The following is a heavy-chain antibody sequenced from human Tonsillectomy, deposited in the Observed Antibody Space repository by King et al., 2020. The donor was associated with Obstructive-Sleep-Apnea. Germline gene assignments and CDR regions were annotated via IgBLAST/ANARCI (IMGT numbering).Heavy chain of an antibody. V-gene: IGHV4-4*02. CDR1: GGAISSELW. CDR2: IYRRGRT. J-gene: IGHJ4*02. Sequence: QLQESGPGLVKPSGTLSLTCAVSGGAISSELWWSWGRQAPGKGLEGIGEIYRRGRTNYNPSLKSRVTISIDKSKNQFSLKLNSVTVADTAVYYCAREGFLQGFDYWGQGTLVTVSS. CDR3: AREGFLQGFDY.